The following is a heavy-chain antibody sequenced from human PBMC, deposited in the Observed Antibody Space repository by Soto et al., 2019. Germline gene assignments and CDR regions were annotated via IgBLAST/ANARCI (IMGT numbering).Heavy chain of an antibody. D-gene: IGHD6-19*01. CDR3: ARDPGWSPPYYYGMDV. V-gene: IGHV4-31*03. J-gene: IGHJ6*02. CDR2: IYYSGST. CDR1: GGSISSGGYY. Sequence: PSETLSLTCTVSGGSISSGGYYWSWIRQHPGKGLEWIGYIYYSGSTYYNPSLKSRVTISVDTSKNQFSLKLSSVTAAGTAVYYCARDPGWSPPYYYGMDVWGQGTTVTVSS.